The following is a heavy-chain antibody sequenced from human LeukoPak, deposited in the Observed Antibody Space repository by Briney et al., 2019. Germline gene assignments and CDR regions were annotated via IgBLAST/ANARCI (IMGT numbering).Heavy chain of an antibody. Sequence: ASVKVSCKASGGTFSSYAISWVRQAPGQGLEWMGGIIPIFGTANYAQKFQGRVTITADKSTSTAYMELSSLRSEDTAVYYCARDPEYSSSSVFDYWGQGTLVTVSS. V-gene: IGHV1-69*06. J-gene: IGHJ4*02. CDR1: GGTFSSYA. CDR2: IIPIFGTA. CDR3: ARDPEYSSSSVFDY. D-gene: IGHD6-6*01.